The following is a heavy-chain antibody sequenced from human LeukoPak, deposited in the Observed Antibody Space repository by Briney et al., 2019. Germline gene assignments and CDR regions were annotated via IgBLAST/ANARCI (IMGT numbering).Heavy chain of an antibody. D-gene: IGHD3-10*01. J-gene: IGHJ4*02. V-gene: IGHV1-46*01. CDR1: GYTFTSYY. CDR3: ARDQDGSGSSPLLVDY. Sequence: GASVKVSCKASGYTFTSYYMHWVRQAPGQGLEWMGIINPSGGSTSYAQKFQGRVTMTRDMSTSTVYMELSSLRSEDTAVYYCARDQDGSGSSPLLVDYWGQGTLVTVSS. CDR2: INPSGGST.